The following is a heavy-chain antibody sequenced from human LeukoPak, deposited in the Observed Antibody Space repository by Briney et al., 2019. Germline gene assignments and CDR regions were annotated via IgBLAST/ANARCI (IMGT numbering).Heavy chain of an antibody. CDR1: GGTFSSYA. Sequence: GASVKVSCKASGGTFSSYAISWVRQAPGQGLEWMGGIIPIFGTANYAQKFQGRVTITADESTSTAYMELSSLRSEDTAVYYCASTQIRGVVIGWFDPWGQGTLVTVSS. J-gene: IGHJ5*02. D-gene: IGHD3-3*01. CDR2: IIPIFGTA. V-gene: IGHV1-69*13. CDR3: ASTQIRGVVIGWFDP.